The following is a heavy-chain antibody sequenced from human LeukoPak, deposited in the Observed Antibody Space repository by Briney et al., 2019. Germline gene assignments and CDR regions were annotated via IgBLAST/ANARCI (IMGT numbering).Heavy chain of an antibody. CDR3: TPNGRVGATTDY. J-gene: IGHJ4*02. Sequence: GGSLRLSCAASGFTFSSYAMSWVRQAPGKGLEWVSAISGSGGSTYYADSVKGRFTISRDNSKNTLYLQMNSLKTEDTAVYYCTPNGRVGATTDYWGQGTLVTVSS. D-gene: IGHD1-26*01. CDR2: ISGSGGST. CDR1: GFTFSSYA. V-gene: IGHV3-23*01.